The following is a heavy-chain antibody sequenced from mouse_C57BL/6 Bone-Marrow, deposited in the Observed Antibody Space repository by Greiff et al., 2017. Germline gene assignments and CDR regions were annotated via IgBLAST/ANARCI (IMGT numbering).Heavy chain of an antibody. CDR2: IWSGRST. Sequence: VQLQQSGPGLVQPSQSLSITCTVSGFSLTSYGVHWVRQPPGKGLEWLGVIWSGRSTDYNAAFISRLSISKDNSKSQVFFKMNSLQADDTAIYYCAKKRDYYAMDYWGQGTSVTVSS. J-gene: IGHJ4*01. CDR1: GFSLTSYG. V-gene: IGHV2-4*01. CDR3: AKKRDYYAMDY.